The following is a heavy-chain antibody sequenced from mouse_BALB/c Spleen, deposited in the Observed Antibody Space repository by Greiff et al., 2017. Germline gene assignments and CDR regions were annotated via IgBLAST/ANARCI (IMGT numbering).Heavy chain of an antibody. V-gene: IGHV14-3*02. Sequence: VQLQQSGAELVKPGASVKLSCTASGFNIKDTYMHWVKQRPEQGLEWIGRIDPANGNTKYDPTFQGKATITADTSSNTAYLQISSLTSEDTAVYYVTREITTNYAMDYWGQGTSVTVSS. CDR2: IDPANGNT. D-gene: IGHD2-4*01. CDR3: TREITTNYAMDY. CDR1: GFNIKDTY. J-gene: IGHJ4*01.